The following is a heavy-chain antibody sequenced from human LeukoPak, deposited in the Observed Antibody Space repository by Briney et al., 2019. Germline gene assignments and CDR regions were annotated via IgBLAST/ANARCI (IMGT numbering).Heavy chain of an antibody. CDR1: GGSISSGSYY. CDR3: ARDRLPHAFDI. J-gene: IGHJ3*02. CDR2: IYTSGST. V-gene: IGHV4-61*02. Sequence: RPSQTLSLTCTVSGGSISSGSYYWSWIRQPAGKGLEWIGRIYTSGSTNYNPSLKSRVTISVDTSKNQFSLKLSSVTAADTAVYYCARDRLPHAFDIWGQGTMVTISS.